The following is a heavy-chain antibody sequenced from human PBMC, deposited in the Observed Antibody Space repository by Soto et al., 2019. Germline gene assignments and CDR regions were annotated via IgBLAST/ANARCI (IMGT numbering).Heavy chain of an antibody. V-gene: IGHV1-2*02. D-gene: IGHD4-17*01. CDR3: ARTSHGEPALGFDP. CDR1: GYSFTGYH. CDR2: TNPNSGGT. Sequence: VPLKVYCKTSGYSFTGYHMHWVRMKPGQGLEWMGWTNPNSGGTNHAQTFQGRVPMTRDTPLRPASMELRRRRSDDTALYYGARTSHGEPALGFDPWGQGPLVT. J-gene: IGHJ5*02.